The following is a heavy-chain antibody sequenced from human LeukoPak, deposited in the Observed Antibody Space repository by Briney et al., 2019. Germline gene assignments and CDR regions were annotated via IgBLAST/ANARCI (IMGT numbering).Heavy chain of an antibody. J-gene: IGHJ1*01. CDR3: AKGYSSRLNPEYFQH. CDR1: GGTFSSYA. Sequence: ASVKVSCKASGGTFSSYAISWVRQAPGQGLEWMGWINPNSGGTNYAQKFQGRVTMTRDTSISTAYMELSRLRSDDTAVYYCAKGYSSRLNPEYFQHWGQGTLVTVSS. V-gene: IGHV1-2*02. CDR2: INPNSGGT. D-gene: IGHD6-13*01.